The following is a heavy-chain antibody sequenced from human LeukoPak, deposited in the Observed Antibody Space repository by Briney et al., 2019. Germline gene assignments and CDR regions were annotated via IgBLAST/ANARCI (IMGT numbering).Heavy chain of an antibody. D-gene: IGHD6-13*01. V-gene: IGHV4-59*01. CDR2: IYYSGST. Sequence: SETLSLTCTVSGGSISSYYWSWIRQPPGKGLEWIGDIYYSGSTNYNPSLKSRVTISVDTSKNQFSLKLSSVTAADTAVYYCARVPGGIAAAGLNWFDPWGQGTLVTVSS. CDR1: GGSISSYY. J-gene: IGHJ5*02. CDR3: ARVPGGIAAAGLNWFDP.